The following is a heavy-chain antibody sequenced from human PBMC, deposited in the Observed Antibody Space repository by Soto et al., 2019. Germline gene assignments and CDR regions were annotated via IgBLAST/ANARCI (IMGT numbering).Heavy chain of an antibody. CDR3: ARVGYSSSRGGMYYYYGMDV. J-gene: IGHJ6*02. V-gene: IGHV1-69*13. Sequence: ASVKVSCKASGGTFSSYAISWVRQAPGQGLEWMGGIIPIFGTANYAQKFLGRVTITADESTSTAYMELSSLRSEDTAVYYCARVGYSSSRGGMYYYYGMDVWGQGTTVTVSS. CDR1: GGTFSSYA. D-gene: IGHD6-6*01. CDR2: IIPIFGTA.